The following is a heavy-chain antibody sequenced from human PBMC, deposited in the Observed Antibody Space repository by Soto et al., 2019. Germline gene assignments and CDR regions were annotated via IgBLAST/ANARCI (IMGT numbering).Heavy chain of an antibody. J-gene: IGHJ3*01. D-gene: IGHD2-21*02. CDR1: GDSIRNSDFS. CDR3: ARQWWRGGYCSAFDL. Sequence: PSETLSLTCTVSGDSIRNSDFSWAWIRQPPGRGLEWIGYIYYSGATNYNPSLKSRVTISADMSKNQFSLTLRFLTAADTAVYSCARQWWRGGYCSAFDLWCQGTMVT. CDR2: IYYSGAT. V-gene: IGHV4-39*01.